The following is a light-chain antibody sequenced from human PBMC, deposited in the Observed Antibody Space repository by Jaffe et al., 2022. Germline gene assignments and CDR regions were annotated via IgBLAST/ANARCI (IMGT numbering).Light chain of an antibody. V-gene: IGLV3-19*01. J-gene: IGLJ7*01. CDR3: NSRDISGSHIV. CDR2: GKN. Sequence: SSELTQDPTMSAALGQTVTITCQGDSLRTFYASWYLQRPGQAPVLVMHGKNVRPSGVPDRFSGSTSGDKASLTITGTQAEDEGDYHCNSRDISGSHIVFGGGTQLAVL. CDR1: SLRTFY.